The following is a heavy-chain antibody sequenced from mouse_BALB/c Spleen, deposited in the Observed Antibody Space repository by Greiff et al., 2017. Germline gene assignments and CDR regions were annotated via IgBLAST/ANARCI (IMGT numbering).Heavy chain of an antibody. CDR3: ARNGNAAWFAY. CDR2: ISSGGSYT. V-gene: IGHV5-9-4*01. CDR1: GFTFSSYA. Sequence: EVNVVESGGGLVKPGGSLKLSCAASGFTFSSYAMSWVRQSPEKRLEWVAEISSGGSYTYYPDTVTGRFTISRYNAKNTLYLEMSSLRSEDTAMYYCARNGNAAWFAYWGQGTLVTVSA. D-gene: IGHD2-1*01. J-gene: IGHJ3*01.